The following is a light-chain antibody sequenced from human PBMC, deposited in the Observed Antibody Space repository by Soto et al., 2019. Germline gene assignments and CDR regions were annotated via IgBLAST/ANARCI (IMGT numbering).Light chain of an antibody. V-gene: IGLV6-57*04. J-gene: IGLJ2*01. CDR3: QSYDSSTVV. Sequence: LTQPHSVSESPGKTVTISCTRSSGSIASNYVQWYQQRPGSAPTTVIYEDNQRPSGVPDRFSGSIDSSSNSASLTISGLKTEEGADYYCQSYDSSTVVFGGGTKLPVL. CDR2: EDN. CDR1: SGSIASNY.